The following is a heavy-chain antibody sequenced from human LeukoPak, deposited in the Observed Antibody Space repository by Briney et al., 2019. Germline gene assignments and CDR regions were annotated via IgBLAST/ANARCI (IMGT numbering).Heavy chain of an antibody. V-gene: IGHV4-59*01. D-gene: IGHD3-3*01. CDR3: ARAPYYDFWSGYFTMWYFDL. J-gene: IGHJ2*01. CDR1: GGSISSYY. CDR2: IYYSGST. Sequence: PSETLSLTCTVSGGSISSYYWSWIRQPPGKGLEWIGYIYYSGSTNYNPSLKSRVTISVDTSKNQFSLKLSSVTAADTAVYYCARAPYYDFWSGYFTMWYFDLWGRGTLVTVSS.